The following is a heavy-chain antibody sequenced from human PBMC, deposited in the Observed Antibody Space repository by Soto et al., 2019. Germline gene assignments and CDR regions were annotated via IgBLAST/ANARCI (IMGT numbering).Heavy chain of an antibody. CDR1: GGSISSYY. CDR3: ARVSPNWVTHHYYYYGMDV. Sequence: ETLSLTCTVSGGSISSYYWSWIRQPPGKGLEWIGYIYYSGSTNYNPSLKSRVTISVDTSKNQFSLKLSSVTAADTAVYYCARVSPNWVTHHYYYYGMDVWGQGTTVTVSS. D-gene: IGHD3-16*01. J-gene: IGHJ6*02. CDR2: IYYSGST. V-gene: IGHV4-59*01.